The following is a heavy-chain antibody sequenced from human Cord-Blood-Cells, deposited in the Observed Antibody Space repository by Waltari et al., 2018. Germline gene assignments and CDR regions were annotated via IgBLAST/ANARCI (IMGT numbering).Heavy chain of an antibody. D-gene: IGHD5-12*01. CDR1: GFTFDVYV. V-gene: IGHV3-20*01. J-gene: IGHJ3*02. CDR2: INWNGGST. CDR3: ARAQTDGYNDAFDI. Sequence: EVQLVESGGGVVRTGGSLSLSCAASGFTFDVYVMAWVPQAPGKGLEWVSGINWNGGSTGYADSVKGRFTISRDNAKNSLYLQMNSLRAEDTALYHCARAQTDGYNDAFDIWGQGTMVTVSS.